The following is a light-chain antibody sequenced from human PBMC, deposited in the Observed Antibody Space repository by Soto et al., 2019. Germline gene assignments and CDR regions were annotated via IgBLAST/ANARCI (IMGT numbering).Light chain of an antibody. J-gene: IGKJ4*01. Sequence: DIQMTQSPSTLSASVGDRVTITCRASNSISNCLTWYQQKPGKAPKLLIYKASNFETGVPSRFSGSGSGTEFTLTISSLQPEDIATYYCQQSDNLPLPFGGGTKLDIK. CDR1: NSISNC. CDR2: KAS. V-gene: IGKV1-5*03. CDR3: QQSDNLPLP.